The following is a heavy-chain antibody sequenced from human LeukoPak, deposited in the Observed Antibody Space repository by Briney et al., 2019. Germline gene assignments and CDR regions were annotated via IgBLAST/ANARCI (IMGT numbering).Heavy chain of an antibody. J-gene: IGHJ4*02. V-gene: IGHV5-51*01. CDR1: GYSFSVYW. Sequence: GESLKISCKGSGYSFSVYWIGWVRQMPGKGLEWMGIIYPGDSETRYSPSFQGQVTISADKSISTAYLQWSSLKASDTAMYYCARKMGCSGGSCHYFDYWGLGTLLTVSS. D-gene: IGHD2-15*01. CDR2: IYPGDSET. CDR3: ARKMGCSGGSCHYFDY.